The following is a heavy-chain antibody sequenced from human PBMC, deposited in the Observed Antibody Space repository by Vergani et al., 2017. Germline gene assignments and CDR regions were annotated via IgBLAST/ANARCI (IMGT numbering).Heavy chain of an antibody. V-gene: IGHV4-34*01. J-gene: IGHJ4*02. Sequence: QVQLQQWGPGLLKPSETLSLTCAVYGGSFSNYFWSWVRQPPGQGLEWIGEVNQRGTANYNPSLKSRVTISTDASKNHFSLKLSSVTAADTAVYYCARGFRGLTGYYFRYFDNWGQGALVAVSS. CDR2: VNQRGTA. CDR3: ARGFRGLTGYYFRYFDN. CDR1: GGSFSNYF. D-gene: IGHD3-22*01.